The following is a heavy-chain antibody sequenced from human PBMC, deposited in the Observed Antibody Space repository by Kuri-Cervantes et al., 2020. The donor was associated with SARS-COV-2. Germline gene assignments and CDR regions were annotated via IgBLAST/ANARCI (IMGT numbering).Heavy chain of an antibody. D-gene: IGHD3-3*01. J-gene: IGHJ2*01. Sequence: GESLKISCAASEFSFSNYWMTWVRQVPGKGLEWVANIKEDGSQKYYLDSVAGRFTISRDNAKNSLNLQMNSLRAEDTAVYYCARDKRSLDFWSGYYSTRTRYWYFDLWGRGTLVTVSS. V-gene: IGHV3-7*03. CDR3: ARDKRSLDFWSGYYSTRTRYWYFDL. CDR1: EFSFSNYW. CDR2: IKEDGSQK.